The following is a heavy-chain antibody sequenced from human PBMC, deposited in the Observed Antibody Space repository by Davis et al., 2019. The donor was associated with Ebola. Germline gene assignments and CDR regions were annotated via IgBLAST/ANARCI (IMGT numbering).Heavy chain of an antibody. CDR1: GFTFSSYT. J-gene: IGHJ4*02. D-gene: IGHD6-13*01. CDR3: VGDYSSLY. CDR2: ISSSGGST. Sequence: GESLKISCSASGFTFSSYTMNWVRQAPGKGLEYVSTISSSGGSTSYADSVKGRFTISRDNSKNTLYLQMSSLRADDTAFYYCVGDYSSLYWGQGTLVTVSS. V-gene: IGHV3-64D*06.